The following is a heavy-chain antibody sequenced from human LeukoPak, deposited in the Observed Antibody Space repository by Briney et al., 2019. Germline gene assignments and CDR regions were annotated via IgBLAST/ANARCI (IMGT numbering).Heavy chain of an antibody. CDR1: GGSFSGYY. CDR2: INHSGST. J-gene: IGHJ5*02. D-gene: IGHD6-19*01. Sequence: SETLSLTCAVYGGSFSGYYWSWIRQPPGKGLEWIGEINHSGSTNYNPSLKSRVTISVDTSKNQFSLKLSSVTAADTAVYYCARGADDWFDPWGQGTLVTVSS. CDR3: ARGADDWFDP. V-gene: IGHV4-34*01.